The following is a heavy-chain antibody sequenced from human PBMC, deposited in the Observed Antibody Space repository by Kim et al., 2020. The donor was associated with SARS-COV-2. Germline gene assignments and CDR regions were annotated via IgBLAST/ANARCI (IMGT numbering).Heavy chain of an antibody. CDR2: IYHSGST. Sequence: SETLSLTCTVSGYSISSGYYWGWIRQPPGKGLEWIGSIYHSGSTYYNPSLKSRVTISVDTSKNQFSLKLSSVTAADTAVYYCARVPDYYDSSGYYWWKGGYYFDYWGQGTLVTVSS. CDR3: ARVPDYYDSSGYYWWKGGYYFDY. V-gene: IGHV4-38-2*02. CDR1: GYSISSGYY. J-gene: IGHJ4*02. D-gene: IGHD3-22*01.